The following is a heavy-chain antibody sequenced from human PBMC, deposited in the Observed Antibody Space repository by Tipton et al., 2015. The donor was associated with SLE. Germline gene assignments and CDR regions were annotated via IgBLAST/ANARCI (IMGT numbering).Heavy chain of an antibody. Sequence: LRFSCTVSGGSISSYYWSWIRQPPGKGLEWIGYIYYSGSTDYNPSLKGRFTISRDNAKNSLYLQMNSLRAEDTAVYYCAREGRLGVDAFDIWGQGTMVTVSS. V-gene: IGHV4-59*12. D-gene: IGHD3-10*01. CDR2: IYYSGST. CDR3: AREGRLGVDAFDI. J-gene: IGHJ3*02. CDR1: GGSISSYY.